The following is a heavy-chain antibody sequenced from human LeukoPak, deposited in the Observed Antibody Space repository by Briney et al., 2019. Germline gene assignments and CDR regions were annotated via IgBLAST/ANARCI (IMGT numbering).Heavy chain of an antibody. CDR2: MNPNSGNT. CDR1: GYTFTSYD. CDR3: ARGGLSLGWLLHYYYMDV. Sequence: GASVKVSCKASGYTFTSYDINWVRQATGQGLEWMGWMNPNSGNTGYAQKFQGRVTMTRNTSISTAYMELSSLRSEDTAVYYCARGGLSLGWLLHYYYMDVWGKGTTVTVSS. J-gene: IGHJ6*03. D-gene: IGHD3-3*01. V-gene: IGHV1-8*01.